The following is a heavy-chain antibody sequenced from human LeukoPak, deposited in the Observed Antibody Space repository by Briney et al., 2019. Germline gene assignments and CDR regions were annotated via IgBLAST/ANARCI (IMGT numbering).Heavy chain of an antibody. CDR1: GGSIDNHY. Sequence: SETLSLTCSVSGGSIDNHYWSWIRQPPGQGLEWIGEISLTGLTHYNPSLESRVTVSLGKSKNQLSLNLTSVTAADTAVYYCSRENGAFSPFGYWGQGILVTV. J-gene: IGHJ4*02. CDR2: ISLTGLT. V-gene: IGHV4-59*11. CDR3: SRENGAFSPFGY. D-gene: IGHD2-8*01.